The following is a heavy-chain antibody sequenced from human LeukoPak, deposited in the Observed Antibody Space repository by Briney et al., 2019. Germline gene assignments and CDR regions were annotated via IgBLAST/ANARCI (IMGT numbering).Heavy chain of an antibody. CDR2: IRNKGNSYTT. CDR3: TRSRGYSGYYFDY. D-gene: IGHD5-12*01. CDR1: GFTVSNKY. V-gene: IGHV3-72*01. Sequence: GGSLRLSCAASGFTVSNKYLTWVRQAPGKGLEWVGRIRNKGNSYTTQYAASAKGRFTISRDDSKNSLYLQMNSLKTEDTAVYHCTRSRGYSGYYFDYWGQGTLVTVSS. J-gene: IGHJ4*02.